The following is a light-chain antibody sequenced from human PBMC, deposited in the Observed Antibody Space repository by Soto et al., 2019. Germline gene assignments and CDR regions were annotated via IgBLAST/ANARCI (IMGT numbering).Light chain of an antibody. Sequence: EIVLTQSPATLSLSPGDRATLSCRASQSVSRSLTWYQQKPGQAPRLLIYDASTRATGIPPRFSGSGSGTDFTLTISRLEPEDFAVYYCQQCGSSPSTFGRGTKVDIK. CDR2: DAS. V-gene: IGKV3-11*01. J-gene: IGKJ1*01. CDR3: QQCGSSPST. CDR1: QSVSRS.